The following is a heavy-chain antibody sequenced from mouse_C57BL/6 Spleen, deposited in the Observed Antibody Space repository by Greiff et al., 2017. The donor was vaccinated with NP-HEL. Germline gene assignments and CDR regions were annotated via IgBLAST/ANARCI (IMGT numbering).Heavy chain of an antibody. CDR2: IYPGDGDT. J-gene: IGHJ4*01. CDR1: GYAFSSYW. D-gene: IGHD2-5*01. Sequence: QVQLQQSGAELVKPGASVKISCKASGYAFSSYWMNWVKQRPGKGLEWIGQIYPGDGDTNYNGKFKGKATLTADKSSSTAYMKLRSLTSEDSAVYFCATYYSNYDAMDHWGQGTSVTVSS. V-gene: IGHV1-80*01. CDR3: ATYYSNYDAMDH.